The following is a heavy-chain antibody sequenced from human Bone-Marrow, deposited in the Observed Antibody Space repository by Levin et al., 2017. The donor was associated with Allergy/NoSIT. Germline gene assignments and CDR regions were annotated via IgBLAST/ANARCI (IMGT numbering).Heavy chain of an antibody. CDR1: GFTFSDSA. Sequence: PGGSLRLSCVASGFTFSDSAMTWVRHAPGKGLEWVSSISGSGASSYYANSVKGRFTISRDNSKNTLYLQMNSLRDEDTALYFCAKDKHASTQGWSGPWGQGTLVTVSS. V-gene: IGHV3-23*01. J-gene: IGHJ5*02. CDR3: AKDKHASTQGWSGP. D-gene: IGHD2-2*01. CDR2: ISGSGASS.